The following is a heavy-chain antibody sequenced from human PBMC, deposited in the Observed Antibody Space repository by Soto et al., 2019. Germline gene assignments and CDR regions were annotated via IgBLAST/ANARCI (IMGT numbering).Heavy chain of an antibody. D-gene: IGHD2-2*01. J-gene: IGHJ4*02. CDR1: GYTFTSYA. CDR2: ISAYNGNT. CDR3: ARQGQPAGY. Sequence: QVQLVQSGAEVKKPGASVKVSCKASGYTFTSYAISWVRQAPGQGLEWMGWISAYNGNTNYAQKLQGSVTMSPAPTTTTAYTELTSRSSDDTGVYNSARQGQPAGYWAQGTLVTASS. V-gene: IGHV1-18*01.